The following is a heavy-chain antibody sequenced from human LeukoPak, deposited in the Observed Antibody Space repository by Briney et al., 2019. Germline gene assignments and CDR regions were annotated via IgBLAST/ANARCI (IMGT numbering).Heavy chain of an antibody. CDR1: GYTFTSYG. V-gene: IGHV1-18*01. D-gene: IGHD5-12*01. CDR2: ISAYNGNT. CDR3: ARERASGSENYYFDY. Sequence: ASVKVSCKASGYTFTSYGISWVRQAPGQGLEWMGWISAYNGNTNYAQKLQGRVTMTTDTSTSTAYMELRSLRSDDTAVYYCARERASGSENYYFDYWGQGTLVTVSS. J-gene: IGHJ4*02.